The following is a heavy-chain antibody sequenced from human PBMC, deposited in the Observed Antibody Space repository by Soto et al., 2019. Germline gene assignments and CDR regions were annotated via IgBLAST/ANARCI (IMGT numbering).Heavy chain of an antibody. CDR3: AKDFVPAVAHGTFDY. CDR2: ISGSGGST. CDR1: GFTFSSYA. J-gene: IGHJ4*02. D-gene: IGHD6-19*01. V-gene: IGHV3-23*01. Sequence: EVQLLESGGGLVQPGGSLRLSCAASGFTFSSYAMSWVRQAPGKGLEWVSAISGSGGSTYYADSVKGRFTISRDNSKNTRYLQMNSLRAEDTAVYYCAKDFVPAVAHGTFDYWGQGTLVTVSS.